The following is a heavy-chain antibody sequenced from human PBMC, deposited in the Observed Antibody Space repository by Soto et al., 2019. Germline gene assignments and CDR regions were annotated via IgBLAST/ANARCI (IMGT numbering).Heavy chain of an antibody. J-gene: IGHJ4*02. CDR2: INHSGST. Sequence: SETLSLTCAVYGGSFSGYYWSWIRQPPGKGLEWIGEINHSGSTNYNPSLKSRVTILVDTSKNQFSLKLSSVTDADTAVYYCANTKGSTSCYDYWGQGTLVTVSS. V-gene: IGHV4-34*01. CDR1: GGSFSGYY. CDR3: ANTKGSTSCYDY. D-gene: IGHD2-2*01.